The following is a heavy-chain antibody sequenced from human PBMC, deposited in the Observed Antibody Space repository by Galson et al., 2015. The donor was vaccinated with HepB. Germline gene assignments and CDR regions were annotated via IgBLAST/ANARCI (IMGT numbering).Heavy chain of an antibody. D-gene: IGHD3-3*01. Sequence: SVKVSCKASGSSFTTYDINWIRQATGQGPEWMGWMSPNSGNTAYAQKFQGRVTMTRDTSINTAYMELGSLTSDDTAVYYCARAPPWRGFDSWGPGTLVTVSS. CDR3: ARAPPWRGFDS. CDR1: GSSFTTYD. J-gene: IGHJ5*01. V-gene: IGHV1-8*01. CDR2: MSPNSGNT.